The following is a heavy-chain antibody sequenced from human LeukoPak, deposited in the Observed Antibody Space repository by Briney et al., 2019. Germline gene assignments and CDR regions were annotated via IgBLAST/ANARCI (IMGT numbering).Heavy chain of an antibody. CDR3: ARAGRARPPDY. CDR2: INHSGST. V-gene: IGHV4-34*01. CDR1: GGSFSGYY. J-gene: IGHJ4*02. D-gene: IGHD6-6*01. Sequence: SETLSLTCAVYGGSFSGYYWSWIRQPPGKGLEWIGEINHSGSTNYNPSLKSRVTISVDTSKNQFSLKLSSVTAAATAVYYCARAGRARPPDYWGQGTLVTVSS.